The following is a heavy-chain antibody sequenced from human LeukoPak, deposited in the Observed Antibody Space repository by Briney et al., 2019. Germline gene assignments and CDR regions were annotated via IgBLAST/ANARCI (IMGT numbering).Heavy chain of an antibody. Sequence: PGGSLRLSCSASGFTFCAYFMHWVRQAPGKGLQYVSSISSNEYDTYYADSVKGRFTISRDNSKNTLFLQMNNLRPEDTAVYYCVKDLNGTWSFDYWGQGTLVTVSS. CDR2: ISSNEYDT. V-gene: IGHV3-64D*06. J-gene: IGHJ4*02. CDR1: GFTFCAYF. CDR3: VKDLNGTWSFDY. D-gene: IGHD2-8*01.